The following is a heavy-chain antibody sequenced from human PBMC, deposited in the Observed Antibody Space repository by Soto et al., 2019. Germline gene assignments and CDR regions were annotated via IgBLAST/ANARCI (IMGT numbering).Heavy chain of an antibody. CDR1: GFTFSSYG. J-gene: IGHJ6*02. V-gene: IGHV3-30*18. CDR2: ISYDGDNK. D-gene: IGHD3-10*01. Sequence: QVPLVESGGGVVQPGRSLRLSCTGSGFTFSSYGIHWVRQAPGRGLEWVAFISYDGDNKFYVDSVKGRFTISRDNSKKPLFLQMSSVRAEDTAVYYCVKGNMARGLMRYYYGMDVWGQGTTVTVAS. CDR3: VKGNMARGLMRYYYGMDV.